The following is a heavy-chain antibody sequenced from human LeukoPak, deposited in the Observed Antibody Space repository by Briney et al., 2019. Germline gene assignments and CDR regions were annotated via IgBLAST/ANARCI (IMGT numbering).Heavy chain of an antibody. CDR2: IYYSGST. CDR3: ARRTRWLQLGLVY. D-gene: IGHD5-24*01. J-gene: IGHJ4*02. CDR1: GGSISSYY. Sequence: SETLSLTCSVSGGSISSYYWNWIRQPPGKGLEWIGCIYYSGSTNYNPSLQSRVTISVDTSKNQFSLKLSSVTAADTAVYYCARRTRWLQLGLVYWGQGTLVTVSS. V-gene: IGHV4-59*12.